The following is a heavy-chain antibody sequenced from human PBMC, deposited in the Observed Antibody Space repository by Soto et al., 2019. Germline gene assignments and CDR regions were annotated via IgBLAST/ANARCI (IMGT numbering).Heavy chain of an antibody. V-gene: IGHV3-15*07. Sequence: EVQLVESGGGLVKPGGSLRLSCAASGFTFSNAWMNWVRQAPGKGLEWVGRIKSKTDGGTTDYAAPVKGRFTISRDDSKNTLYLQMNCLKTEDTAVYYCTTDPDTVTLFPFDYWGQGTLVTVSS. CDR2: IKSKTDGGTT. CDR1: GFTFSNAW. D-gene: IGHD4-17*01. CDR3: TTDPDTVTLFPFDY. J-gene: IGHJ4*02.